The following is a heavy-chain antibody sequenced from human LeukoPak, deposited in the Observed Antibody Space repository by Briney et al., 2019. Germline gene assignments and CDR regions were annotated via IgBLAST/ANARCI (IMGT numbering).Heavy chain of an antibody. Sequence: PSETLSLTCTVSGGSISSYYWSWIRQPPGKGLEWIGYIYYSGSTNYNPSLKSRVIISVDTSKNQFSLKLSSVTAADAAVYYCARSFSASTIFGVVHNWFDPWGQGTLVTVSS. D-gene: IGHD3-3*01. CDR2: IYYSGST. V-gene: IGHV4-59*08. CDR3: ARSFSASTIFGVVHNWFDP. CDR1: GGSISSYY. J-gene: IGHJ5*02.